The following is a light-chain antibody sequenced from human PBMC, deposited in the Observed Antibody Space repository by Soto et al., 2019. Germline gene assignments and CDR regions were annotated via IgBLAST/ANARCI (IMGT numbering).Light chain of an antibody. V-gene: IGKV1-16*01. CDR3: QQYNSYSGIT. CDR1: RSISSY. Sequence: DIQMTQSPSSLSASVVDRVTITCLASRSISSYLNWYQQKPGKAPKLLIYAASSLQSGVPSRFSGSGSGTEFTLTISSLQPDDFATYYCQQYNSYSGITFGQGTRLEIK. CDR2: AAS. J-gene: IGKJ5*01.